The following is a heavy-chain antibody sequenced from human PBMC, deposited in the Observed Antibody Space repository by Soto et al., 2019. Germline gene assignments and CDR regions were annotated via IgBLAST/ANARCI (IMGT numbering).Heavy chain of an antibody. D-gene: IGHD4-4*01. CDR3: AKDHNSNYYYYYMDV. CDR2: ISGSGGST. V-gene: IGHV3-23*01. Sequence: GGSLRLSCAASGFTFSSYAMSWVRQAPGKGLEWVSAISGSGGSTYYADSVKGRFTISRDNSKNTLYLQMNSLRAEDTTVYYCAKDHNSNYYYYYMDVWGKGTTVTVSS. CDR1: GFTFSSYA. J-gene: IGHJ6*03.